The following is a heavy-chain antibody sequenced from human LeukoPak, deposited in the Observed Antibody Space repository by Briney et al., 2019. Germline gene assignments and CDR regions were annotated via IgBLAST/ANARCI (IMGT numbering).Heavy chain of an antibody. CDR1: GGSISSYY. J-gene: IGHJ4*02. CDR3: ARHYDSSGYWYYFDY. D-gene: IGHD3-22*01. CDR2: IYYGGST. V-gene: IGHV4-59*08. Sequence: PSETLSLTCTVSGGSISSYYWSWIRQPPGKGLEWIGYIYYGGSTNYNPSLKSRVTISVDTSKNQFSLKLSSVTAADTAVYYCARHYDSSGYWYYFDYWGQGTLVTVSS.